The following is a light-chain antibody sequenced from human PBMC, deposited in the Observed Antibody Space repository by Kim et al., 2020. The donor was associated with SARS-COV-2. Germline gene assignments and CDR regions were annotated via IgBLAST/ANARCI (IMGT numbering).Light chain of an antibody. V-gene: IGKV1-39*01. CDR2: AAS. CDR1: QSINSY. J-gene: IGKJ2*01. CDR3: QQRYSTSYT. Sequence: SASVGDRGTVTCRASQSINSYLDWYQQKPGKAPKLLIYAASSLQSGVPSMFSGSGSGTDFTLTISSLQPGYFATYYCQQRYSTSYTLGQGTNLEI.